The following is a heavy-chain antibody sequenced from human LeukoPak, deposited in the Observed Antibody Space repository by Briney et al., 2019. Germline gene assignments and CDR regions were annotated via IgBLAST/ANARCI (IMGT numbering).Heavy chain of an antibody. D-gene: IGHD4-23*01. CDR2: INPNSGGT. CDR3: ARSAGGGHYYYYGMDV. J-gene: IGHJ6*02. Sequence: GASVTVSCKASRSTFTGYYMHWVRQAPGQGLEWMGWINPNSGGTNYAQKFQGRVTMTRDTSISTAYMELSRLRSDDTAVYYCARSAGGGHYYYYGMDVWGQGTTVTVSS. CDR1: RSTFTGYY. V-gene: IGHV1-2*02.